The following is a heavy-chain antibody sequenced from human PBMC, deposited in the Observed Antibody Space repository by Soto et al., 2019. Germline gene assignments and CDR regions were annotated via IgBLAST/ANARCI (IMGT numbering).Heavy chain of an antibody. V-gene: IGHV1-69*12. CDR1: GGNFRSES. D-gene: IGHD6-13*01. Sequence: QVHLVQSGAEVKKPGASVKVSCKASGGNFRSESINWVRQAPGQGLEWMGGIIPCFGTSDYAQKFEGRLTITADEYTTTDYMELSSLSSQVTAVYSCARGHEFAGNSYAYDIWGQGTMVIVSS. J-gene: IGHJ3*02. CDR2: IIPCFGTS. CDR3: ARGHEFAGNSYAYDI.